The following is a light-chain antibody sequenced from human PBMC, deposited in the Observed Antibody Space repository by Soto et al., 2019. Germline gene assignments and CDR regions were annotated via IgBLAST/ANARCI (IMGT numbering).Light chain of an antibody. CDR1: QAISNF. CDR2: GAS. J-gene: IGKJ1*01. V-gene: IGKV1-27*01. Sequence: DIQMTQSPSSLSASVGDRVTITCRASQAISNFLAWYQQKPGQIPKLLIYGASTLQSGVPSRFSGTGSGTDFALTISSLQPEDFATYYCQKYNSAPPPFGQGTKVEV. CDR3: QKYNSAPPP.